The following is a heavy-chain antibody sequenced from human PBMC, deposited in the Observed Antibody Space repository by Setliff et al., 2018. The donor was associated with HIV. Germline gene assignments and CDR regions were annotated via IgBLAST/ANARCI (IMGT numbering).Heavy chain of an antibody. CDR1: GGSFSGYY. V-gene: IGHV4-34*10. CDR3: ARLGSDYYDSSGYLYYFDY. Sequence: SETLSLTCAVYGGSFSGYYWNWVRQPPGKRLEWIGEINDGGITYYSPSLENRASLSVDRSKTQFSLTLTSVTAADTGVYYCARLGSDYYDSSGYLYYFDYWGQGTLVTVSS. D-gene: IGHD3-22*01. CDR2: INDGGIT. J-gene: IGHJ4*02.